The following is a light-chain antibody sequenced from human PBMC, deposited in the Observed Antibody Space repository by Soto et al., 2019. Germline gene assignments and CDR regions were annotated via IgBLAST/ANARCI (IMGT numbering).Light chain of an antibody. Sequence: QLVLTQSPSASASLGASVKLTCTLSSGHSNYAIAWHQQQPEKGPRFMLKLNSDGSHSKGDGIPDRFSGSSSGADRYLTIPPPQSEDESDYYCQTWVTGIHIFGGGTKLTVL. CDR3: QTWVTGIHI. J-gene: IGLJ2*01. CDR2: LNSDGSH. CDR1: SGHSNYA. V-gene: IGLV4-69*01.